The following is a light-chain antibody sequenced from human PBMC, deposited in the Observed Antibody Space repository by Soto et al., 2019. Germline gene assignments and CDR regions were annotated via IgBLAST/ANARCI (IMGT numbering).Light chain of an antibody. CDR2: KAS. Sequence: DIQMTQSPSTLSASVGDRVTITCRASQSISSWLAWYQQKPGKAPKLLIYKASSLESGVPSRFSGSGSGTEFTLTISSLQHDNFATYYCKQYNSYSLTFGGGTKVEIK. J-gene: IGKJ4*01. V-gene: IGKV1-5*03. CDR1: QSISSW. CDR3: KQYNSYSLT.